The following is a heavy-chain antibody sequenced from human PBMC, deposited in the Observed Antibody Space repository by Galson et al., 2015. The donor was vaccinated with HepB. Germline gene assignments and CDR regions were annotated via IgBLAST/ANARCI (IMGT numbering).Heavy chain of an antibody. V-gene: IGHV3-23*01. CDR2: ISGSGGST. D-gene: IGHD4-23*01. CDR3: AKDSEYGGNKIQNLLFDY. J-gene: IGHJ4*02. Sequence: SLRLSCAASGFTFSSYAMSWVRQAPGKGLEWVSAISGSGGSTYYADSVKGRFTISRDNSKNTLYLQMNSLRAEDTAVYYCAKDSEYGGNKIQNLLFDYWGQGTLVTVSS. CDR1: GFTFSSYA.